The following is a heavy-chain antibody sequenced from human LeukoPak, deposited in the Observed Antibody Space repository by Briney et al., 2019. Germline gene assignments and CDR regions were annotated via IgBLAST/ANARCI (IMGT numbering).Heavy chain of an antibody. CDR3: TRLRHCSSTSCLGRPKKYYYYYYYMDV. CDR1: GGSVNSYY. V-gene: IGHV4-4*07. CDR2: IYDGGST. J-gene: IGHJ6*03. D-gene: IGHD2-2*01. Sequence: SETLSLTCTVSGGSVNSYYVSWIRQPAGKTLEWIGRIYDGGSTNYNPSLKSRVTISVDTSKNQFSLKLSSVTAADTAVYYCTRLRHCSSTSCLGRPKKYYYYYYYMDVWGKGTTVTISS.